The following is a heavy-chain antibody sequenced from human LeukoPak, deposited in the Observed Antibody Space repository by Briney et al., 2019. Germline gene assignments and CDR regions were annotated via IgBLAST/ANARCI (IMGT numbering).Heavy chain of an antibody. CDR1: GFTFSSYE. J-gene: IGHJ4*02. CDR3: ASGYCSGGSCYSGKYDY. D-gene: IGHD2-15*01. V-gene: IGHV3-48*03. Sequence: PGGSLRLSCAASGFTFSSYEMNWVRQAPGKGLEWVSYISSSGSTIYYADSVKGRFTISRDNAKNSLYLQMNSLRAEDTAVYYCASGYCSGGSCYSGKYDYWGQGTLVTVSS. CDR2: ISSSGSTI.